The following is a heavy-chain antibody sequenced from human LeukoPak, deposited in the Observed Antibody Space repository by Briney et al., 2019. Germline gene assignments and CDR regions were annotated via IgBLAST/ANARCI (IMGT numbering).Heavy chain of an antibody. Sequence: PGGSLRLSCAASGFTFSSYAMSWVRQAPGKGLEWVSAISGSGGSTYYADSVKGRFTISRDNAKNSLYLQMNSLRAEDTAVYYCARAGRVTPGANYYYYYMDVWGKGTTVTVSS. J-gene: IGHJ6*03. CDR3: ARAGRVTPGANYYYYYMDV. CDR2: ISGSGGST. V-gene: IGHV3-23*01. CDR1: GFTFSSYA. D-gene: IGHD4-23*01.